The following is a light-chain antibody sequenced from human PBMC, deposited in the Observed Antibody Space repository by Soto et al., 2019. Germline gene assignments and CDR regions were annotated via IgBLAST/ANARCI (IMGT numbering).Light chain of an antibody. V-gene: IGLV2-14*03. CDR1: SSDVGGYNY. J-gene: IGLJ2*01. CDR3: SSHTSSSTVV. Sequence: QPALTQPASVSGSPGQSIAISCTGTSSDVGGYNYVSWYQQHPGKAPKLIIYDVSNRPSGVSNRLSGSKSGNTASLTISGLQAEDEADYYCSSHTSSSTVVFGGGTQLTVL. CDR2: DVS.